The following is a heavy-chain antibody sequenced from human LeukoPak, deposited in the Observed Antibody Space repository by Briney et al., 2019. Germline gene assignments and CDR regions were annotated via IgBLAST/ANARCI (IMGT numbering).Heavy chain of an antibody. CDR2: IYPGDSDT. Sequence: GESLKISCKGSGYSFTSYWIGWVRQMPGKGLEWMGIIYPGDSDTRYSPSFQGQVTISADKSISTAYLQWSSLKASDTAMYYCAGFTVTTVDAFDIWGQGTMVTVSS. CDR3: AGFTVTTVDAFDI. CDR1: GYSFTSYW. V-gene: IGHV5-51*01. J-gene: IGHJ3*02. D-gene: IGHD4-17*01.